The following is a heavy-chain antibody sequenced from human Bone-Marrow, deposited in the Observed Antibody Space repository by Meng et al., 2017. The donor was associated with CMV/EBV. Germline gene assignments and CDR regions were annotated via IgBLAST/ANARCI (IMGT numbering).Heavy chain of an antibody. V-gene: IGHV1-69*05. J-gene: IGHJ5*02. CDR1: GGTFSSYA. D-gene: IGHD6-13*01. CDR2: IIPIFGTA. Sequence: SVKVSCKASGGTFSSYAISWVRQAPGQGLEWMGGIIPIFGTANYAQKFQGRVTITTDESTSTAYMELSSLRSEDTAVYYCARDRYSSSWYQNWFDPWAQGTLVTVPS. CDR3: ARDRYSSSWYQNWFDP.